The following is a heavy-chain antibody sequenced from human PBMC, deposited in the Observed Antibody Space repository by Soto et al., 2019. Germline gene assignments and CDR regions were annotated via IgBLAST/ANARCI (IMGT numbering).Heavy chain of an antibody. CDR3: AKMGDSSGYDFFDY. J-gene: IGHJ4*02. Sequence: EVQLLESGGGLVQPGGSLRLSCAASGFTFSSYVMSWVRQAPGKGLEWVSSISGSGGRTYNADSVKGRFTISRDNSKNTLNVQMNSLRVEDTAVYYCAKMGDSSGYDFFDYWGQGTLVTVSS. D-gene: IGHD3-22*01. V-gene: IGHV3-23*01. CDR2: ISGSGGRT. CDR1: GFTFSSYV.